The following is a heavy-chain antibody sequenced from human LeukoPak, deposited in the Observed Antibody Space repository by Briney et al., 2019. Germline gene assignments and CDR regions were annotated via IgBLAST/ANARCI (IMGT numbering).Heavy chain of an antibody. J-gene: IGHJ4*02. V-gene: IGHV3-11*01. CDR2: ISSNGATI. CDR3: AKGDKRGYGGSHFDS. Sequence: GGSLRLSCAASGFTFSDYYMSWLRQAPGKGLEWISYISSNGATIYYVDSVKGRFTISRDNAKNSLYLQMNSLRAEDTAVYYCAKGDKRGYGGSHFDSWGQGTLVTVSS. CDR1: GFTFSDYY. D-gene: IGHD5-12*01.